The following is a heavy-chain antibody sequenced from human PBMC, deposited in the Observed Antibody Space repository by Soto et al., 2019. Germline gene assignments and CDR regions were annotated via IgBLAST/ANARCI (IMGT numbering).Heavy chain of an antibody. J-gene: IGHJ4*02. CDR2: ISYDGSNK. Sequence: GGSLRLSCAASGFTFSSYGMHWVRQAPGKGLEWVAVISYDGSNKYYADSVKGRFTISRDNSKNTLYLQMNSLRAEDTAVYYCAKEPYKVVLRYFDWLLPDYWGQGTLVTVSS. CDR1: GFTFSSYG. CDR3: AKEPYKVVLRYFDWLLPDY. D-gene: IGHD3-9*01. V-gene: IGHV3-30*18.